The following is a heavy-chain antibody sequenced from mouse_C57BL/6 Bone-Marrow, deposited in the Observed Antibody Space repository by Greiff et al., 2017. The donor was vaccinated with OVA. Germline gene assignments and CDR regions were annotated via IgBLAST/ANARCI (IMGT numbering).Heavy chain of an antibody. CDR2: IYPRDGST. D-gene: IGHD1-1*01. V-gene: IGHV1-78*01. CDR1: GYTFTDHT. Sequence: VHLVESDAELVKPGASVKISCKVSGYTFTDHTIHWMKQRPEQGLEWIGYIYPRDGSTKYNEKFKGKATLTADKSSSTAYMQLNSLTSEDSAVYFCARFIDYYGSSYYYFDYWGQGTTLTVSS. CDR3: ARFIDYYGSSYYYFDY. J-gene: IGHJ2*01.